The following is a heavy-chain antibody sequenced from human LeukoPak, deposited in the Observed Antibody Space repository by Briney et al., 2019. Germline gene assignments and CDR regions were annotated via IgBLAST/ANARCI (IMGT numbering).Heavy chain of an antibody. J-gene: IGHJ5*02. CDR3: ARVYSAHGWFDP. D-gene: IGHD4-11*01. Sequence: PSETLSLTCTVSGGSISSGGYYWSWIRQHPGKGLEWIGYIYYSGGTYYNPSLKSRVTMSVDTSKSQFSLKLSSVTAADTAVYYCARVYSAHGWFDPWGQGTLVTVSS. CDR2: IYYSGGT. V-gene: IGHV4-31*03. CDR1: GGSISSGGYY.